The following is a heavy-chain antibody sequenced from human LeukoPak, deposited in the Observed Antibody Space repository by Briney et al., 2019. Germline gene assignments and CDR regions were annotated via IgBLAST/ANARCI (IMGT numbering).Heavy chain of an antibody. V-gene: IGHV4-34*01. CDR3: ARGRIRLWLHGDWFDP. CDR2: INHSGST. D-gene: IGHD5-18*01. J-gene: IGHJ5*02. CDR1: GGSFSGYY. Sequence: PSETLSLTCAVYGGSFSGYYWSWIRQPPGKGLEWIGEINHSGSTNYNPSLKSRVTISVDTSKNQFSLKLSSVTAADTAVYYCARGRIRLWLHGDWFDPWGQGTLVTVSS.